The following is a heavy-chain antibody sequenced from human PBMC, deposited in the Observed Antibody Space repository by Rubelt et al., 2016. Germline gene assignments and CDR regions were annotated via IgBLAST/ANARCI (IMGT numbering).Heavy chain of an antibody. CDR1: GGSFSGYY. CDR3: ARVGCSSTSCYN. Sequence: QVQLQQWGAGLLKPSETLSLTCAVYGGSFSGYYWSWIRQPPGKGLEWIGEINHSGSTNYNPSLKSRVTISVDTSKNQFSLKLSSVTAAATAGYYCARVGCSSTSCYNWGQGTLVTVSS. D-gene: IGHD2-2*02. V-gene: IGHV4-34*01. CDR2: INHSGST. J-gene: IGHJ4*02.